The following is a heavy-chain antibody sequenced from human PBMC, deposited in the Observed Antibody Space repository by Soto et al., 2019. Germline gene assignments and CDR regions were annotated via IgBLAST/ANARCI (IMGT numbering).Heavy chain of an antibody. CDR3: ARGITMVRGVTPHCGMDV. V-gene: IGHV3-11*01. CDR1: GFTFSDYY. CDR2: ISSSGSTI. Sequence: PGGSLRLSCAASGFTFSDYYMSWIRQAPGKGLEWVSYISSSGSTIYYADSVKGRFTISRDNAKNSLYLQMNSLRAEDTAVYYCARGITMVRGVTPHCGMDVWGQGTTVTVSS. J-gene: IGHJ6*02. D-gene: IGHD3-10*01.